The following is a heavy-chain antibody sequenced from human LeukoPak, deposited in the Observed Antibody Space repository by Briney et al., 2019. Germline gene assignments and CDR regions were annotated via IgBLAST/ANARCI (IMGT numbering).Heavy chain of an antibody. J-gene: IGHJ4*02. V-gene: IGHV3-30*02. CDR3: AKETYSSGWYWDY. D-gene: IGHD6-19*01. Sequence: QPGGTLRLSCAASGFTFSRYGMSWVRQAPGKGLEWVSFIRYDGSNTYYADSVRGRFTISRDNSKNTLYLQMNSLRAEDTAVYYCAKETYSSGWYWDYWGQGTLVTVSS. CDR2: IRYDGSNT. CDR1: GFTFSRYG.